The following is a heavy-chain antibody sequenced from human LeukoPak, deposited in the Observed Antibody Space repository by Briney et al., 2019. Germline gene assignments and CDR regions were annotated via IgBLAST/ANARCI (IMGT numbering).Heavy chain of an antibody. CDR2: ISPSNGNT. CDR1: GYTFTGYY. Sequence: ASVKVSCKASGYTFTGYYMHWVRQAPGQGLEWMGWISPSNGNTKYAQKLQDRVTMSTDTSASTAYMELRSLRSEDTAVYYCARGSDSGSYYGGSDFDYWGQGTLVTVSS. D-gene: IGHD1-26*01. V-gene: IGHV1-18*04. CDR3: ARGSDSGSYYGGSDFDY. J-gene: IGHJ4*02.